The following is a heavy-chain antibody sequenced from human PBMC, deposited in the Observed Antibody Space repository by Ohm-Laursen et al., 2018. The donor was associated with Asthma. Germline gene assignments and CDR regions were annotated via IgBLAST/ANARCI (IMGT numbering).Heavy chain of an antibody. J-gene: IGHJ6*02. CDR3: AQDLWSRGDYYGMDV. Sequence: SLRLSCTASGFTFSSYGMHWVRQAPGKGLEWVAVIWYDGSNKYYADSVKGRFTISRDNSKNTLYLQMNSLRAEDTAVYYCAQDLWSRGDYYGMDVWGQGTTVTVSS. D-gene: IGHD3-10*01. CDR1: GFTFSSYG. V-gene: IGHV3-33*06. CDR2: IWYDGSNK.